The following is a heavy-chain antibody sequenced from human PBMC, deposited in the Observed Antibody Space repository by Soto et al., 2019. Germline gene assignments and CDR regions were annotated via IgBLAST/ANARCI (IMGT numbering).Heavy chain of an antibody. CDR2: IIPILGIA. D-gene: IGHD3-22*01. J-gene: IGHJ4*02. CDR3: ARDLYVSSGYYPFDY. CDR1: GGTFSSYT. V-gene: IGHV1-69*04. Sequence: GASVKVSCKASGGTFSSYTISWVRQAPGQGLEWMGRIIPILGIANYAQKFQGRVTITADKSTSTAYMELSSLRSEDTAVYYCARDLYVSSGYYPFDYWGQGTLVTVSS.